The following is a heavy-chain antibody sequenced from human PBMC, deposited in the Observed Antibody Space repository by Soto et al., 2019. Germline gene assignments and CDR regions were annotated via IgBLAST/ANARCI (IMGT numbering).Heavy chain of an antibody. D-gene: IGHD1-26*01. Sequence: SGKVSCKASGYTFPSYGISWVRQAHGQGLEWMGWISAYNGNTNYAQKLQGRVTMTTDTSTSTAYMELRSLRSDDTAVYYCARESTVGATLDAFDIWGQGTMVTLS. CDR1: GYTFPSYG. CDR2: ISAYNGNT. J-gene: IGHJ3*02. V-gene: IGHV1-18*01. CDR3: ARESTVGATLDAFDI.